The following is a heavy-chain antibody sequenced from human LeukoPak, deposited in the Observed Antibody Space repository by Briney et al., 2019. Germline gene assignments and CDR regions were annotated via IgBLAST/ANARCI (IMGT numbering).Heavy chain of an antibody. J-gene: IGHJ4*02. V-gene: IGHV1-2*02. CDR2: INPNSGGT. D-gene: IGHD6-19*01. Sequence: ASVKVSCKASGYTFTGYYMHWVRQAPGQELEWMGWINPNSGGTNYAQKFQGRVTMTRDTSISTAYMELSRLRSDDTAVYYCARCYSSGWYFLDGSTDSHFDYWGQGTLVTVSS. CDR1: GYTFTGYY. CDR3: ARCYSSGWYFLDGSTDSHFDY.